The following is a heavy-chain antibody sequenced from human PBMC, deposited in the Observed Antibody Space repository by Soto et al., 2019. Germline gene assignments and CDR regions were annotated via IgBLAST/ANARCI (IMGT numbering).Heavy chain of an antibody. V-gene: IGHV1-3*01. D-gene: IGHD1-26*01. J-gene: IGHJ3*01. Sequence: ASVKVSCKASGYTFPSYTMHWVRQAPGQSLEWMGWIRGGDGKTKYAQRFQGRVTITRDTSASTSNMELTSLRSEDAAMYYCARYSGNYTDAFDLWGQGTMVTVSS. CDR3: ARYSGNYTDAFDL. CDR1: GYTFPSYT. CDR2: IRGGDGKT.